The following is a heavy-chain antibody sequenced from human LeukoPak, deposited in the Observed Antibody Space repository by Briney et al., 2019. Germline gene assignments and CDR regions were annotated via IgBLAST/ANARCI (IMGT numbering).Heavy chain of an antibody. CDR2: INPMGGST. CDR3: ARAGGEYCSSTTCYNDY. CDR1: GYTFTSYG. D-gene: IGHD2-2*02. Sequence: ASVKVSCKASGYTFTSYGISWVRQAPGQGLEWMGIINPMGGSTSYAQKFQGRVTMTRDTSTSTVYMELSSLRSEDTAVYYCARAGGEYCSSTTCYNDYWGQGTLVTVSS. J-gene: IGHJ4*02. V-gene: IGHV1-46*01.